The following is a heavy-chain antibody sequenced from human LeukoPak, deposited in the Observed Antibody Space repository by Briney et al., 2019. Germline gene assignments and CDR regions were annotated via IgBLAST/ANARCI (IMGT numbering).Heavy chain of an antibody. CDR3: ARATYYYDSSGYYYFAY. CDR2: ISSSSTTI. Sequence: GGSLRLSCAASGFTFSSYSVSWVRQAPGKGLDWISYISSSSTTIYYADSVKGRFIISRDNAKNSLYLQMNSLRNEDTAVYYCARATYYYDSSGYYYFAYWGQGTLVTVPS. CDR1: GFTFSSYS. V-gene: IGHV3-48*02. D-gene: IGHD3-22*01. J-gene: IGHJ4*02.